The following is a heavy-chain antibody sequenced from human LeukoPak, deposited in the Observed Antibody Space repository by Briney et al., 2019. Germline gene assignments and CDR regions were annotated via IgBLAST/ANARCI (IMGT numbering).Heavy chain of an antibody. Sequence: SSETLSLTCTVSGGSISSSSYYWGWIRQPPGKGLEWIGEINHSGSTNYNPSLKSRVTISVDTSKNQFSLKLSSVTAADTAVYYCARGPTLRYYYDSSGYYRAFDYWGQGTLVTVSS. D-gene: IGHD3-22*01. CDR2: INHSGST. J-gene: IGHJ4*02. V-gene: IGHV4-39*07. CDR3: ARGPTLRYYYDSSGYYRAFDY. CDR1: GGSISSSSYY.